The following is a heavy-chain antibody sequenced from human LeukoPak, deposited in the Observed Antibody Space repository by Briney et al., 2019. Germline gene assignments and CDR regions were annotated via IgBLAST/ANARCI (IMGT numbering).Heavy chain of an antibody. V-gene: IGHV1-18*01. CDR2: ISAYNGNT. CDR3: ARVPYDILTGSQYNWFDP. CDR1: GYTFTSYG. J-gene: IGHJ5*02. Sequence: ASVKVSCKASGYTFTSYGISWVRQAPGQGLEWMGWISAYNGNTNYAQKLQGRVTMTTDTSTSTAYMELRSLRSDDTAVYYCARVPYDILTGSQYNWFDPWDQGTLVTVSS. D-gene: IGHD3-9*01.